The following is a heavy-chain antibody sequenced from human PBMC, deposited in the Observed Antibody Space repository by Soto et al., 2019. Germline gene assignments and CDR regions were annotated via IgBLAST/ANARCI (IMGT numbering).Heavy chain of an antibody. CDR2: ISGSGGST. Sequence: GGSLSLSCAASGFTFSSYAMSWVRQAPGKGLEWVSAISGSGGSTYYADSVKGRFTISRDNSKNTLYLQMNSLRAEDTAVYYCAKSSYYYDILTGYFDYWGQGTLVTVSS. CDR1: GFTFSSYA. V-gene: IGHV3-23*01. D-gene: IGHD3-9*01. J-gene: IGHJ4*02. CDR3: AKSSYYYDILTGYFDY.